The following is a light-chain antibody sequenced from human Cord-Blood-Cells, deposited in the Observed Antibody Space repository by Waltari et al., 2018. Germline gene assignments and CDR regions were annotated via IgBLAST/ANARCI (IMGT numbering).Light chain of an antibody. CDR3: CSYAGSSTWV. CDR1: RGEVGGNNL. V-gene: IGLV2-23*01. Sequence: QSALTQPASVSGPPGQWFTISSPGTRGEVGGNNLAPWYQQHPAKAPKLMIYEGSKRPSGVSNRFSGSKSGNTASLTISGLQAQDEADYYCCSYAGSSTWVFGGGTKLTVL. J-gene: IGLJ3*02. CDR2: EGS.